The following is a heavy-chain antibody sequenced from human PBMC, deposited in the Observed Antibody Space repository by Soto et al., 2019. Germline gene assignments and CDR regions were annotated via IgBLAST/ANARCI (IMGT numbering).Heavy chain of an antibody. Sequence: QVQLVQSGAEVKKPGSSVKLSCKASGDSFNTFAVTWVRQAPGQGLEWMGGIIPNFDTPNYAQKFQGRVTIIADKSTSTPYMELSSLRSEDTAVYYCARPYYDSGGYYLWYFDYWGQGTLVTVSS. D-gene: IGHD3-22*01. CDR1: GDSFNTFA. V-gene: IGHV1-69*06. CDR3: ARPYYDSGGYYLWYFDY. CDR2: IIPNFDTP. J-gene: IGHJ4*02.